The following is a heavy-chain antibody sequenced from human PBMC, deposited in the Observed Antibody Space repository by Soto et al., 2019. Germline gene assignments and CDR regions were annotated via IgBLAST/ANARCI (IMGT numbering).Heavy chain of an antibody. J-gene: IGHJ5*02. V-gene: IGHV1-8*01. CDR1: GYTFTSYD. Sequence: QVQLVQSGAEVKKPGASVKVSCKASGYTFTSYDINWVRQATGQGLEWMGWMNPNSGNTGYAQKLQGRVTMTRNTSISTAYMELSSLRSEDTAVYYCARTLGYCSSTSCYTSWFDPWGQGTLVTVSS. D-gene: IGHD2-2*02. CDR3: ARTLGYCSSTSCYTSWFDP. CDR2: MNPNSGNT.